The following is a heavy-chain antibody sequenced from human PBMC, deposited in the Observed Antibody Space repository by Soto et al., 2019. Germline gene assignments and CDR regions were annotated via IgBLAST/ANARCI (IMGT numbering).Heavy chain of an antibody. CDR1: GGSISSGGYY. J-gene: IGHJ3*02. CDR3: ARDNRHCSGGSCPANAFDI. D-gene: IGHD2-15*01. Sequence: QVQLQESGPGLVKPSQTLSLTCTVSGGSISSGGYYWSWIRQHPGKGLEWIGYIYYSGSTYYNPSLKSRVTISVDTSKNQFSLKLSSVTAADTAVYYCARDNRHCSGGSCPANAFDIWGQGTMVTVSS. CDR2: IYYSGST. V-gene: IGHV4-31*03.